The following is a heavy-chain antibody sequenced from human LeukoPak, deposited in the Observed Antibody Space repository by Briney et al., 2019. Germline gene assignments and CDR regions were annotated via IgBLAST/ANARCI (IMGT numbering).Heavy chain of an antibody. CDR2: IIPIFGTA. D-gene: IGHD2-15*01. CDR3: ARGGGYCSGGSCYGGSWFDP. V-gene: IGHV1-69*13. J-gene: IGHJ5*02. CDR1: GGTFSSYA. Sequence: SVKVSCKASGGTFSSYAISWVRQAPGQGLEWMGGIIPIFGTANYAQKFQGRVTITADESTSTAYMELSSLRSEDTAVYYCARGGGYCSGGSCYGGSWFDPWGQGTLVTVSS.